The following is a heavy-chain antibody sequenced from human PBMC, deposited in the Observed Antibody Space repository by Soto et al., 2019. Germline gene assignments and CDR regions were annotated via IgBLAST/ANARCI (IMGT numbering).Heavy chain of an antibody. V-gene: IGHV4-31*03. CDR3: ARVNPKLVIGPYYYYGMDV. Sequence: SETLSLTCTVSGGSISSGGYHWSWIRQHPGKGLEWIGYIYYSGSTYYNPSLKSRVTISVDTSKNQFSLKLNSVTAADTAVYYCARVNPKLVIGPYYYYGMDVCGQGTMVTAS. CDR1: GGSISSGGYH. CDR2: IYYSGST. J-gene: IGHJ6*02. D-gene: IGHD2-21*01.